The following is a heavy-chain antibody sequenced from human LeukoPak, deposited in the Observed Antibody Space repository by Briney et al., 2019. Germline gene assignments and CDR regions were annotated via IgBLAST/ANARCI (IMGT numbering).Heavy chain of an antibody. CDR1: GITFSSYE. CDR2: INSGSSAK. CDR3: ARWSRFLEWLSPDGFDI. D-gene: IGHD3-3*01. J-gene: IGHJ3*02. Sequence: GGSLRLSCAASGITFSSYEMNWVRQAPGKGLEWVSYINSGSSAKYYAASVKGRFIISRDDAKNSLYLQMNSLRAEDTAVYYCARWSRFLEWLSPDGFDIWGQGTMVTVSS. V-gene: IGHV3-48*03.